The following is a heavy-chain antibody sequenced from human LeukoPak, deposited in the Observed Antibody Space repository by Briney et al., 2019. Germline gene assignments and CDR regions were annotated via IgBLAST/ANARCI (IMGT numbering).Heavy chain of an antibody. J-gene: IGHJ4*02. CDR1: GYTHTELS. CDR2: FDPEDGET. D-gene: IGHD6-13*01. Sequence: ASVKVSCKVSGYTHTELSMHWVRQAPGKGLEWMGGFDPEDGETIYAQKFQGRVTMTEDTSTDTAYMELSSLRSEDTAVYYCATGWATGSSWSFDYWGQGTLVTVSS. V-gene: IGHV1-24*01. CDR3: ATGWATGSSWSFDY.